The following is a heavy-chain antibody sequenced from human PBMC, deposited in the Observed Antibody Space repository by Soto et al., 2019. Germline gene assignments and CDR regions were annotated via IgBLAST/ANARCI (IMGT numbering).Heavy chain of an antibody. V-gene: IGHV3-30-3*01. D-gene: IGHD1-7*01. CDR2: ISYDGSNQ. CDR1: GFSFSDFE. Sequence: QVQLVESGGGVVQPGRSLRLSCSASGFSFSDFEMYWVRQAPGNGLDWVSFISYDGSNQYYAGSVKGRFTVSRDNSKHTLFLLMTSLRPEDTAVYFCARRTGTAPRFDYWGQGTLVTVSS. J-gene: IGHJ4*02. CDR3: ARRTGTAPRFDY.